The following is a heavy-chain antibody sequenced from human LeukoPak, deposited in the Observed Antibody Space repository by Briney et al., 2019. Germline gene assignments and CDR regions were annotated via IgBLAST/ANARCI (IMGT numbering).Heavy chain of an antibody. Sequence: PSETLSLTCAVYGGSFSGYYWSWIRQPPGKGLECIGEINHSGSTNYNPSLTSRVTISVDTSKNQFSLKLSSVSPSDTAVYYCARVVPRGPAAIGRHWIDPWGQGTLVTVSS. CDR2: INHSGST. D-gene: IGHD2-2*01. J-gene: IGHJ5*02. CDR1: GGSFSGYY. CDR3: ARVVPRGPAAIGRHWIDP. V-gene: IGHV4-34*01.